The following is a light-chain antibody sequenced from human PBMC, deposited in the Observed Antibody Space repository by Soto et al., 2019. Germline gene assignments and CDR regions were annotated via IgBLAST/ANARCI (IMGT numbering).Light chain of an antibody. CDR2: KDT. CDR3: YSATDDHVVL. CDR1: LLAKTY. J-gene: IGLJ3*02. V-gene: IGLV3-27*01. Sequence: SYELTQPSSVSVSPGQTARITCSGDLLAKTYARWFHQRPGQAPVLLIYKDTERPSGIPERSSGSSSGSTVTLTISGAQVDDEGDYYCYSATDDHVVLFGGGTKLTVL.